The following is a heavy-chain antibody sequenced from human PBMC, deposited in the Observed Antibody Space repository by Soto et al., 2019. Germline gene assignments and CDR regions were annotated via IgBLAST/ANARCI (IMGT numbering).Heavy chain of an antibody. CDR3: ARDSGGYCSGGSCYSWFDP. J-gene: IGHJ5*02. CDR1: GGTFSSYA. V-gene: IGHV1-69*13. Sequence: GASVKVSCKASGGTFSSYAISWVRPAPGQGLEWMGGIIPIFGTANYAQKFQGRVTITADESTSTAYMELSSLRSEDTAVYYCARDSGGYCSGGSCYSWFDPWGQGTLVTVSS. CDR2: IIPIFGTA. D-gene: IGHD2-15*01.